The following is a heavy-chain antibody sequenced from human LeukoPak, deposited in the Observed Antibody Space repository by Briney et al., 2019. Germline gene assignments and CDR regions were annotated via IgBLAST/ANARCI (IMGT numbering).Heavy chain of an antibody. CDR2: IKSKTDGGTT. D-gene: IGHD6-19*01. CDR1: GFTFSNAW. J-gene: IGHJ1*01. V-gene: IGHV3-15*01. CDR3: AGGSGWLIEH. Sequence: PGGSLRLSCAASGFTFSNAWMSWVRQAPGKGLEWVGRIKSKTDGGTTDYAAPVKGRFTISRDDSKNTLYLQMNSLRAEDTAVYYCAGGSGWLIEHWGQGTLVTVSS.